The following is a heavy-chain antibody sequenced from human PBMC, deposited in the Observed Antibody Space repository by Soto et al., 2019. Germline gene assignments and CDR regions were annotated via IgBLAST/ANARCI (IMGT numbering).Heavy chain of an antibody. CDR2: VNFDGGNT. J-gene: IGHJ4*02. D-gene: IGHD4-4*01. V-gene: IGHV3-23*01. CDR1: GFTFSDFG. Sequence: QSGGSLRLSCEASGFTFSDFGMAWVRQIPGKGLEWVSTVNFDGGNTHYADSVQGRFTISRDNSKDTLYLQMGSLRAEDTAIYYCAKDAGNEDSLFDYWGQGTLVTVSS. CDR3: AKDAGNEDSLFDY.